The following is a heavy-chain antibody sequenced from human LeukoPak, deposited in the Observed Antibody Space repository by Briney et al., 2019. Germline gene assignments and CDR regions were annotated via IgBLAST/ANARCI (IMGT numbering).Heavy chain of an antibody. V-gene: IGHV4-59*01. CDR1: GDSISSYY. D-gene: IGHD1-26*01. CDR3: ARLVGVRLPAVV. Sequence: SSETLSLTCTVSGDSISSYYWSWIRQPPGKGLEWIGYISYSGDTNYNPSLKSRVTMSVDTSKKQFSLTLSSVTAADTAVYYCARLVGVRLPAVVWGQGTTVTVSS. CDR2: ISYSGDT. J-gene: IGHJ6*02.